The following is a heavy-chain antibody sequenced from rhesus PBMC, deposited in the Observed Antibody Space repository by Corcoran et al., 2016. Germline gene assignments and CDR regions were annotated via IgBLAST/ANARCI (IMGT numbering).Heavy chain of an antibody. CDR1: GGSISSSYYY. Sequence: QVQLQESGPGLVKPSETTSLTCAVSGGSISSSYYYWSWIRQAPGKGLEWFGYIYSKGSTRHNPSQKVQVPIARDTYNTKFSLTLISVTAADTAVYYCAREGYYSGSYYDSDYWGQGVLVTVSS. D-gene: IGHD3-16*01. J-gene: IGHJ4*01. CDR2: IYSKGST. V-gene: IGHV4-122*01. CDR3: AREGYYSGSYYDSDY.